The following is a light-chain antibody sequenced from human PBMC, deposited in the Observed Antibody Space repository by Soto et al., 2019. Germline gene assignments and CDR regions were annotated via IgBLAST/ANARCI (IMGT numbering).Light chain of an antibody. J-gene: IGKJ1*01. CDR3: QLSGSWT. Sequence: ETVFTQSPGTLSLSPGERATLSCRASQSVNNNHFAWYQHKPGHAPRLLVFGAYIRAAGIPDRFSGSGSGTDFTLTISRLEPEDSAVYYCQLSGSWTFGQGTKVEVK. CDR2: GAY. CDR1: QSVNNNH. V-gene: IGKV3-20*01.